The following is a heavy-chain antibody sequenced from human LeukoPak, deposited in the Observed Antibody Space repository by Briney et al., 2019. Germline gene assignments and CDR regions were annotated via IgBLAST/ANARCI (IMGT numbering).Heavy chain of an antibody. CDR3: ARLLVGAQYYYYYYGMDV. D-gene: IGHD1-26*01. Sequence: PSETLSLTCTVSGGSISSYYWSWIRQPPGKGLEWIGYIYYSGSTNYNPSFKSRVTISVDTSKNQFSLKLSSVTAADTAVYYCARLLVGAQYYYYYYGMDVWGQGTTVTVSS. V-gene: IGHV4-59*01. CDR1: GGSISSYY. J-gene: IGHJ6*02. CDR2: IYYSGST.